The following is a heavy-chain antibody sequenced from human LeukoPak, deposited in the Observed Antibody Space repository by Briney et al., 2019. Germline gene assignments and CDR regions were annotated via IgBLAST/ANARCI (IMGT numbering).Heavy chain of an antibody. CDR3: VRLGGNYEY. CDR2: IIPDGSST. V-gene: IGHV3-74*01. CDR1: GLPFSSYW. D-gene: IGHD1-26*01. J-gene: IGHJ4*02. Sequence: PGGSLRLSCAAPGLPFSSYWMHWVRQAPGAGLVWVSVIIPDGSSTTYADSVKGRFTISRDNAKNTLYLQMNSLRAEDTAIYYCVRLGGNYEYWGQGTLVTVSS.